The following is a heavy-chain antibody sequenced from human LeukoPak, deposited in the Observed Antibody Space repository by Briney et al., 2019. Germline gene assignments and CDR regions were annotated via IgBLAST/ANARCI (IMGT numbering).Heavy chain of an antibody. CDR2: INHSGST. D-gene: IGHD6-19*01. CDR1: GGSFSGYY. CDR3: ARGQGAVAGTCFDP. Sequence: PSETLSLTCAVCGGSFSGYYWSWIRQPPGKGLEWIGEINHSGSTNYNPSLKSRVTISVDTSKNQFSLKLSSVTAADTAVYYCARGQGAVAGTCFDPWGQGTLVTVSS. V-gene: IGHV4-34*01. J-gene: IGHJ5*02.